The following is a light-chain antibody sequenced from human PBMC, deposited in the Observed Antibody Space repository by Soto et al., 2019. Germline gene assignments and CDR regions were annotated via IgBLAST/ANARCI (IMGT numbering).Light chain of an antibody. Sequence: EIVLTQSPATLSLSPGERATLSCRASQSVSSYLAWYQQKPGQAPRLLIYDASNRATGIPARFSGSGSGTDFTLTISSLEPEDFAVYYGKQRSNWLPTFGQGTRLEIK. CDR3: KQRSNWLPT. V-gene: IGKV3-11*01. J-gene: IGKJ5*01. CDR1: QSVSSY. CDR2: DAS.